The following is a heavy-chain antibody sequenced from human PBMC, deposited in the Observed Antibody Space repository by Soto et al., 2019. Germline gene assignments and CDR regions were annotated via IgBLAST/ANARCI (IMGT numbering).Heavy chain of an antibody. Sequence: GGSLRLSCAVSGFTFSSHWMHWVRQAPGKGLVWVSRINSDGSSTNYADSVKSRLTITKDTSKNQVVLTMTNMDPVDTATYYCAHHIAVAGTFDYWGQGTLVTVSS. V-gene: IGHV3-74*01. J-gene: IGHJ4*02. CDR2: INSDGSST. D-gene: IGHD6-19*01. CDR3: AHHIAVAGTFDY. CDR1: GFTFSSHW.